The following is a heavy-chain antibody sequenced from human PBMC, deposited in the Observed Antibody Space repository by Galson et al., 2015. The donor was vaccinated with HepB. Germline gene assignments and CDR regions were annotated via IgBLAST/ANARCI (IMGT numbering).Heavy chain of an antibody. CDR2: INAGNGNT. CDR3: ARSGEEWGAYYYDSSGNLPSAFDI. J-gene: IGHJ3*02. D-gene: IGHD3-22*01. CDR1: GYTFTSYA. Sequence: SVKVSCKASGYTFTSYAMHWVRQAPGQRLEWMGWINAGNGNTKYSQKFQGRVTITRDTSASTAYMELSSLRSEDTAVYYCARSGEEWGAYYYDSSGNLPSAFDIWGQGTMVTVSS. V-gene: IGHV1-3*01.